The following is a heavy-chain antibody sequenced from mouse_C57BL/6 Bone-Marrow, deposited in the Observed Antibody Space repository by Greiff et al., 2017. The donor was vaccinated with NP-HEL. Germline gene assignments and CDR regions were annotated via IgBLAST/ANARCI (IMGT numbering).Heavy chain of an antibody. V-gene: IGHV7-3*01. D-gene: IGHD2-2*01. Sequence: EVKLVESGGGLVQPGGSLSLSCAASGFTFTAYYMSWVRQPPGKALEWLGFIRNKANGYTTEYSASVKGRFTISRDNSQSILYLQMNALRAEDSATYYCARSTMVTTSFAYWGQGTLVTVSA. CDR1: GFTFTAYY. J-gene: IGHJ3*01. CDR2: IRNKANGYTT. CDR3: ARSTMVTTSFAY.